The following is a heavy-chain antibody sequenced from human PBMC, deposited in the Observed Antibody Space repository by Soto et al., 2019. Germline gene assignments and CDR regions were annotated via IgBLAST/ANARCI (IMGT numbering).Heavy chain of an antibody. CDR2: INAGNGNT. V-gene: IGHV1-3*01. CDR1: GYTFTSYA. D-gene: IGHD3-3*01. CDR3: AISFRFLEWLLTPIDF. J-gene: IGHJ4*02. Sequence: GASVKVSCKASGYTFTSYAMHWVRQAPGQRLEWMGWINAGNGNTKYSQKFQGRVTITRDTSASTAYMELSSLRSEDTAVYYCAISFRFLEWLLTPIDFWGQGTLVTVSS.